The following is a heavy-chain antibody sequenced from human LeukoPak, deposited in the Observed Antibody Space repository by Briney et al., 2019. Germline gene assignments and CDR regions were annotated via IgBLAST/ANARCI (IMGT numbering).Heavy chain of an antibody. V-gene: IGHV1-2*02. CDR3: ARDQVAATSAHNFDY. CDR1: GYTFTGYY. D-gene: IGHD1-26*01. Sequence: ASVKVSCKASGYTFTGYYLHWVRQAPGQGLEWMGWINPHSGVTTFPQKFQGRVTMTMDTSISTTYMELNRLRSDDTAMYYCARDQVAATSAHNFDYWGQGTLVTVSS. J-gene: IGHJ4*02. CDR2: INPHSGVT.